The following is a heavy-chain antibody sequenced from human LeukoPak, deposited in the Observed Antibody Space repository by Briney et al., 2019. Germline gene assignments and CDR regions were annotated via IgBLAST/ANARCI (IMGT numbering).Heavy chain of an antibody. D-gene: IGHD6-13*01. V-gene: IGHV3-7*01. CDR3: ARGIAAAGPRYYYYMDV. Sequence: GGSLRLSCAASGFTFSSYWMSWVRQAPGKGLEWVANIKQDGSEKYYVDSVKGRFTISRDNAKNSLYLQMNSLRAEDTAVYYCARGIAAAGPRYYYYMDVWGKGTTDTVSS. CDR2: IKQDGSEK. J-gene: IGHJ6*03. CDR1: GFTFSSYW.